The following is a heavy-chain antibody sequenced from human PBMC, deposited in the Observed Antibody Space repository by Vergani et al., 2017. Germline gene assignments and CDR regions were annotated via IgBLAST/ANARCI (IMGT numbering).Heavy chain of an antibody. V-gene: IGHV1-69*01. CDR2: ILPLFGTP. CDR3: ARDGGSGVEVTAAIRYYYDCMDV. CDR1: GGTFSNHV. Sequence: QVQLVQSGAEVKKPGSSVKVSCKSSGGTFSNHVLAWVRQAPGQGLEWMGGILPLFGTPTYAQRFQGRVTITADESTTTAYMELTSLTSEDSAIYYCARDGGSGVEVTAAIRYYYDCMDVWGEGATVTVSS. J-gene: IGHJ6*03. D-gene: IGHD2-2*01.